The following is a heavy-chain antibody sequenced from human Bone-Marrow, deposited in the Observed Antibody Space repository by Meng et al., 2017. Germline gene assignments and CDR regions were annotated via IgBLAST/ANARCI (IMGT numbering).Heavy chain of an antibody. CDR3: ARDIDDILTGDYYFDY. CDR2: ISYDGSNK. V-gene: IGHV3-30*04. CDR1: GFTFSSYA. D-gene: IGHD3-9*01. J-gene: IGHJ4*02. Sequence: GGSLRLSCAASGFTFSSYAMHWVRQAPGKGLEWVAVISYDGSNKYYADSVKGRFTISRDNSKNTLYLQMNSLRAEDTAVYYCARDIDDILTGDYYFDYWGQGTRVTVSS.